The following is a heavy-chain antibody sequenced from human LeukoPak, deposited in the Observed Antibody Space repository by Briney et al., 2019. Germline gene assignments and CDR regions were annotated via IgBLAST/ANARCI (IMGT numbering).Heavy chain of an antibody. CDR3: AKDLGSGYYNYFDY. CDR2: IWYDGSNK. Sequence: GGSLRLSCAASGFSFSEYTMNWVRQAPGKGLEWVAVIWYDGSNKYYADSVKGRFTISRDNSKNTLYLQMNSLRAEDTAVYYCAKDLGSGYYNYFDYWGQGTLVTVSS. CDR1: GFSFSEYT. D-gene: IGHD3-22*01. J-gene: IGHJ4*02. V-gene: IGHV3-33*06.